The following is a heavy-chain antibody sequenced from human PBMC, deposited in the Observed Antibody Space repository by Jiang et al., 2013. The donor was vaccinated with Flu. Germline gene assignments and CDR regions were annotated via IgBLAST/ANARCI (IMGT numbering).Heavy chain of an antibody. J-gene: IGHJ4*02. V-gene: IGHV4-39*07. CDR3: ARSYVVVVPDHFDH. Sequence: GPGLVKASETLSLTCTVSGGSISSDSYFWGWIRQPPGKGLEYFASISYSGSTFYNPSLKSRVTISVDASKNQFSLRLRSVTAADTAVYYCARSYVVVVPDHFDHWGQGSLVTVAS. CDR1: GGSISSDSYF. D-gene: IGHD2-2*01. CDR2: ISYSGST.